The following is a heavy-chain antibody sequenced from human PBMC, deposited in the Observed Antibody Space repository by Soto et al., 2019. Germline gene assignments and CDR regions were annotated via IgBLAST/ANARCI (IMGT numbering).Heavy chain of an antibody. CDR2: IYQSGST. CDR1: GGSISSRNW. CDR3: AKDRLWGSSDRGAPDDFEV. J-gene: IGHJ3*01. D-gene: IGHD6-6*01. Sequence: SETLSLTXTVSGGSISSRNWWSWLRQSPTKGLEWIGEIYQSGSTNYNPSLESRVTISVDKSKNQFSLELTSLTAADTAVYYCAKDRLWGSSDRGAPDDFEVWGQGTMVTVSS. V-gene: IGHV4-4*02.